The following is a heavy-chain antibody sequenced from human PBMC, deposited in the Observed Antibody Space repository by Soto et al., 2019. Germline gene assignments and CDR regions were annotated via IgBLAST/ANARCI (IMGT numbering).Heavy chain of an antibody. CDR1: GGSISSYY. V-gene: IGHV4-59*01. CDR3: ARSRGSLPRSYYFDY. J-gene: IGHJ4*02. Sequence: QVQLQESGPGLVKPSETLSLTCTVSGGSISSYYWSWIRQPPGKGLEWIGYIYYSGSTNYNPSLKSRVTISVDTSKNQFSLKLSSVTAADTAVYYCARSRGSLPRSYYFDYWGQGTLVTVSS. CDR2: IYYSGST. D-gene: IGHD2-2*01.